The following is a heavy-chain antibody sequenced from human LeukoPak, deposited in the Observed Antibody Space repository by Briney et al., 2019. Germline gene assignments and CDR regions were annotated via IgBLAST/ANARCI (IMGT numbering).Heavy chain of an antibody. D-gene: IGHD3-22*01. CDR1: GFIFDRYG. Sequence: GGSLRLSCAASGFIFDRYGMTWVRHAPGEGLKWVSSISDSGSRTYYADSVKGRFTVSRDNSKNTVYVQMNSLRAEDTAIYYCAKQESSGSYPYYFDYWGQGTLATVSS. J-gene: IGHJ4*02. CDR2: ISDSGSRT. V-gene: IGHV3-23*01. CDR3: AKQESSGSYPYYFDY.